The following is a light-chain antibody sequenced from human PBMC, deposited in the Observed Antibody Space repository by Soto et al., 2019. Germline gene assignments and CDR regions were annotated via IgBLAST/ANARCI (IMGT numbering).Light chain of an antibody. CDR3: QHYGRSAYT. CDR2: GAS. CDR1: QSVSSNY. J-gene: IGKJ2*01. Sequence: EIVLTQSPGTLSLSPGERATLSCRASQSVSSNYLAWYQQKPGQAPRLLIYGASSRATGIPDRFSGSGSGTAFTLTIRRLEPEDFAVYYCQHYGRSAYTFGQGTTLEIK. V-gene: IGKV3-20*01.